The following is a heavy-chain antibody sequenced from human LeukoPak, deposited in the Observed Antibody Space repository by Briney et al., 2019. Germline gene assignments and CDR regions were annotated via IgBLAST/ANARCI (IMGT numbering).Heavy chain of an antibody. V-gene: IGHV3-74*01. D-gene: IGHD6-13*01. J-gene: IGHJ6*02. CDR1: GFTFSSYW. CDR3: ARDRSSWDYYYYYGMDV. Sequence: GGSLRLSCAASGFTFSSYWMHWVRQAPGKGLVWVSRINSDGSSTSYADSVKGRFTISRDNAKNTLYLQMNSLRAEDTAVYYCARDRSSWDYYYYYGMDVWGQGTMVTVSS. CDR2: INSDGSST.